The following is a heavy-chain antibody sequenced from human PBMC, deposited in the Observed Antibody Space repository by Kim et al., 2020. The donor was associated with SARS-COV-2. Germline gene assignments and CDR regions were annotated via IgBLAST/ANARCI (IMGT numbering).Heavy chain of an antibody. J-gene: IGHJ3*01. CDR1: GYTFTDHY. V-gene: IGHV1-2*06. Sequence: ASVKVSCKASGYTFTDHYIHWVRQAPEDGLQWMGRINPESGAGYVTERFQGRVIMTRDTSIRTAYMELSSLRSDDTAVYYCAREAVVLAAIQDGVDFWG. D-gene: IGHD2-8*02. CDR3: AREAVVLAAIQDGVDF. CDR2: INPESGAG.